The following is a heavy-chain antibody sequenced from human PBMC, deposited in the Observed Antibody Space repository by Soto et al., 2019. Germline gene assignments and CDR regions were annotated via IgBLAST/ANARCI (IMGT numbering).Heavy chain of an antibody. CDR2: ISGSGGST. CDR3: AKAPQPRYCSCGSCYSIPRGWFDP. J-gene: IGHJ5*02. D-gene: IGHD2-15*01. CDR1: GFTFSSYA. Sequence: EVQLLESGGGLVQPGGSLRLSCAASGFTFSSYAMSWVRQAPGKGLEWVSAISGSGGSTYYADSVKGRFTISRDNSKNTLYLQMNSLRAEDTGVYYCAKAPQPRYCSCGSCYSIPRGWFDPWGQGTLVTVSS. V-gene: IGHV3-23*01.